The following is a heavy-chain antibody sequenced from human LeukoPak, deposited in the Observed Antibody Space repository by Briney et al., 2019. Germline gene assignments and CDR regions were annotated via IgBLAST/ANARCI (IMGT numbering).Heavy chain of an antibody. CDR1: GGTFSSYA. Sequence: SVKVSCKASGGTFSSYAISWVRQAPGQGLEWMGGIIPIFGTANYAQKFQGRVTITADESTSTAYMELSSLRSEDTAEYYCARGRGAVAGTWYYGMDVWGKGTTVTVSS. D-gene: IGHD6-19*01. J-gene: IGHJ6*04. CDR3: ARGRGAVAGTWYYGMDV. V-gene: IGHV1-69*01. CDR2: IIPIFGTA.